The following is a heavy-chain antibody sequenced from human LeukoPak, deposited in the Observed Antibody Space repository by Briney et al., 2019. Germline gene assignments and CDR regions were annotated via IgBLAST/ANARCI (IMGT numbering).Heavy chain of an antibody. D-gene: IGHD2-2*01. J-gene: IGHJ4*02. CDR2: INPNSGGT. CDR1: GYTFTGYY. CDR3: ARAYCSSTSCYELDY. Sequence: ASVKVSCKASGYTFTGYYMHWVRQAPGQGLEWMGWINPNSGGTNYAQKFQGRVTMTRDTSISTAYMELSRLRSDDTAVYYCARAYCSSTSCYELDYWGQGTLVTVSS. V-gene: IGHV1-2*02.